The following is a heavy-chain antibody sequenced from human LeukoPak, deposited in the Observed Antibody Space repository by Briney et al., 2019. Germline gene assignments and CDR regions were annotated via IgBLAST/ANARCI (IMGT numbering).Heavy chain of an antibody. Sequence: PGGSLRLSCVGSGFTFRSYEMNWVRQAPGKGLEWVSYITSSGGTMHYADSVKGRFTISRDNSKNTIYLQMSSLRPEDSAIYYCAKGLVVFVEFFEYWGQGALVTVSS. D-gene: IGHD2-2*01. V-gene: IGHV3-48*03. CDR3: AKGLVVFVEFFEY. CDR1: GFTFRSYE. J-gene: IGHJ4*02. CDR2: ITSSGGTM.